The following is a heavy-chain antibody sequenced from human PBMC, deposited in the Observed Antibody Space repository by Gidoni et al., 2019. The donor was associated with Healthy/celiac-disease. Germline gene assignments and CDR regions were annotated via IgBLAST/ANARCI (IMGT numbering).Heavy chain of an antibody. CDR1: GFPLSNDRMG. CDR3: ARIALTPQHYYYYMDV. V-gene: IGHV2-26*01. Sequence: QVTLKESGPVLVKPTVTLTLPCTVPGFPLSNDRMGVSWIRQPPGKALEWLAHIFSNDEKSYSTSLKSRLTISKDTSKSQVVLTMTNMDPVDTATYYCARIALTPQHYYYYMDVWGKGTTVTVSS. CDR2: IFSNDEK. J-gene: IGHJ6*03.